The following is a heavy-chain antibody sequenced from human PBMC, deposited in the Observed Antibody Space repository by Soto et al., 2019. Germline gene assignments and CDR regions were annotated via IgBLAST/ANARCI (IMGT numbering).Heavy chain of an antibody. CDR1: GSSIIGYY. D-gene: IGHD3-16*01. V-gene: IGHV4-59*12. CDR3: ARGGGGTCRNWFDP. Sequence: SETLSLTCTFSGSSIIGYYWTWIRQSPERGLEWIGYIHYSGSANYNPSLNSRLTMSVDRSKSQFSMKLASVTAADTAVYYCARGGGGTCRNWFDPWGQGTLVTVSS. CDR2: IHYSGSA. J-gene: IGHJ5*02.